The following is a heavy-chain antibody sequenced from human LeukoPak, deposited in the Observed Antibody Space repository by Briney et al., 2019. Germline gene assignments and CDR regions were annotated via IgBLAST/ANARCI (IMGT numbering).Heavy chain of an antibody. CDR2: IGASGGST. CDR3: AKAEGYDILTGLDY. CDR1: GFTFGSYA. D-gene: IGHD3-9*01. J-gene: IGHJ4*02. Sequence: PGGSLRLSCATSGFTFGSYAMSWVRQAPGKGLEWVSGIGASGGSTYYADSVKGRFTISRDNSKNTLYLQMNSPRTEDTAVYYCAKAEGYDILTGLDYWGQGTLVTVSS. V-gene: IGHV3-23*01.